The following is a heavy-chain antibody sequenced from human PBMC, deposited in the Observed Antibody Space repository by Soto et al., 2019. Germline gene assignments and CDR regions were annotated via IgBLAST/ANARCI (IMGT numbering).Heavy chain of an antibody. CDR2: INHSGST. Sequence: SETLSLTCAVYGGSFSGYYWSWIRQPPGKGLEWIGEINHSGSTNYNPSLKSRVTISVDTSKNQFSLKLSSVTAADTAVYYCARDPDYYGSGSLDYWGQGTLVTVSS. CDR3: ARDPDYYGSGSLDY. D-gene: IGHD3-10*01. J-gene: IGHJ4*02. CDR1: GGSFSGYY. V-gene: IGHV4-34*01.